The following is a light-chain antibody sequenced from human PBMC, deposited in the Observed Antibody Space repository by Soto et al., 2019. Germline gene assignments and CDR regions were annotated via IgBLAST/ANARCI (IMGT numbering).Light chain of an antibody. CDR1: SSDVGSYNL. V-gene: IGLV2-23*01. CDR2: ESS. CDR3: CSYAGSPTYV. Sequence: QSVLTQPASVSGSPGQSITISCTGTSSDVGSYNLVSWYQQHPGKAPQLMIYESSKRPPGVSNRFSGSKSGNTASLTISGLQAEDEADYYCCSYAGSPTYVFGTGTKLTVL. J-gene: IGLJ1*01.